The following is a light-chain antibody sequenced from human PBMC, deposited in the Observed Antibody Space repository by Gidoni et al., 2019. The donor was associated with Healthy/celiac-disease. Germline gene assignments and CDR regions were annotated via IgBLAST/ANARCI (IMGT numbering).Light chain of an antibody. CDR1: QSVSSN. CDR3: QQYNNWPPWT. Sequence: EIGMTQSPATLSVSPGERATLSCRASQSVSSNLAWSQQKPGPAPRLLLYGASPRATGIPARFSGSGSGTEFTLTISSLQSEDFAVYYCQQYNNWPPWTFGQGTKVEIK. CDR2: GAS. J-gene: IGKJ1*01. V-gene: IGKV3-15*01.